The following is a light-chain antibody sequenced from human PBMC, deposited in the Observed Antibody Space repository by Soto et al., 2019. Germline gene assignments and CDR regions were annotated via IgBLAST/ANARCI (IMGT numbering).Light chain of an antibody. J-gene: IGKJ1*01. CDR2: KAS. V-gene: IGKV1-5*03. Sequence: DIQMTQSPSTLSASVGDRVTITCRASQTISSWLAWYQQKPGQAPKLLIYKASSLESAVPSRFSGSGSGTEFTPTISSLQPDDFATYYCQHYNSYSEAFGQGTNVDIK. CDR3: QHYNSYSEA. CDR1: QTISSW.